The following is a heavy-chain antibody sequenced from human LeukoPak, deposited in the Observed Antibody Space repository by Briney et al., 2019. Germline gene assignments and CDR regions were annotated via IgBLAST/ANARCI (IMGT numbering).Heavy chain of an antibody. D-gene: IGHD2-15*01. CDR3: ARDLTLYCSGGSCFHDLYYFDY. V-gene: IGHV1-2*02. Sequence: ASVKVSCKASGYTFTGYYMHWVRQAPGQGLEWMGWINPNSGGTNYAQKFQGRVTMTRDTSISTAYMELSRLRSDDTAVYYCARDLTLYCSGGSCFHDLYYFDYWGQGTLVTVSP. CDR1: GYTFTGYY. CDR2: INPNSGGT. J-gene: IGHJ4*02.